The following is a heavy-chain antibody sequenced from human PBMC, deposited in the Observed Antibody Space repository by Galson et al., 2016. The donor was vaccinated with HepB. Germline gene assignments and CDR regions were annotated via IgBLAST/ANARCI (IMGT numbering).Heavy chain of an antibody. Sequence: TLSLTCTVSGVSISTGSYYWNWVRQFPGKGLEWIGYIYYHGGTYYNPSLKTRATISVDASNNQFSLHLSSLTAADTAVYYCAREEWGHYDSSGSYWGWGTLVTVSS. CDR1: GVSISTGSYY. CDR3: AREEWGHYDSSGSY. D-gene: IGHD3-22*01. V-gene: IGHV4-31*03. J-gene: IGHJ4*02. CDR2: IYYHGGT.